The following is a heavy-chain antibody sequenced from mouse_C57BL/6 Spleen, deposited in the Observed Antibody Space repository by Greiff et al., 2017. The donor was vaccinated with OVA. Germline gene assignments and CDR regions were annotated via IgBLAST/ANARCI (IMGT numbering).Heavy chain of an antibody. J-gene: IGHJ2*01. V-gene: IGHV5-4*01. Sequence: DVKLVESGGGLVKPGGSLKLSCAASGFTFSSYAMSWVRQTPEKRLEWVATISDGGSYTYYPDNVKGRFTISRDNAKNNLYLQMSHLKSEDTAMYYCARDRPGYFDYWGQGTTLTVSS. CDR1: GFTFSSYA. CDR3: ARDRPGYFDY. CDR2: ISDGGSYT.